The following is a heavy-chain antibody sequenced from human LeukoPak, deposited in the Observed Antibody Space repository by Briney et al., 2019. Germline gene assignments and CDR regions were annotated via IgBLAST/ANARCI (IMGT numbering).Heavy chain of an antibody. Sequence: QPGGSLRLSCAASGFTFSSYAMHWVRQAPGKGLEWVAVISYDGSNKYYADSVKGRFTISRDNSENTLYLQMNSLRAEDTAVYYCAADISPTMVRGFIIPPFDYWGQGTLVTVSS. CDR1: GFTFSSYA. CDR3: AADISPTMVRGFIIPPFDY. D-gene: IGHD3-10*01. V-gene: IGHV3-30-3*01. J-gene: IGHJ4*02. CDR2: ISYDGSNK.